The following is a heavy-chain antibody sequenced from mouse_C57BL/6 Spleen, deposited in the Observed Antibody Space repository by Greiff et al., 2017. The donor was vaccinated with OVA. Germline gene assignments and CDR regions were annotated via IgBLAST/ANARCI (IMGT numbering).Heavy chain of an antibody. J-gene: IGHJ2*01. V-gene: IGHV1-52*01. Sequence: QVQLQQPGAELVRPGSSVKLSCKASGYTFTSYWMHWVKQRPIQGLEWIGNIDPSDSDTHYNQKFKDKATLTVDKSSSTAYMQLSSLTSEDSAVYYCARFGDGYYGDDYWGQGTTLTVSS. CDR2: IDPSDSDT. CDR3: ARFGDGYYGDDY. CDR1: GYTFTSYW. D-gene: IGHD2-3*01.